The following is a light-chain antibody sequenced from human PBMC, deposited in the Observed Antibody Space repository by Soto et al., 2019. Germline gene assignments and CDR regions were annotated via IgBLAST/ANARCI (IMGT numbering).Light chain of an antibody. V-gene: IGLV1-44*01. CDR3: ATWDDSLNGLI. J-gene: IGLJ2*01. CDR1: SSNFKTNP. Sequence: QSVLTKPPSASGTPGQRVTISCSGGSSNFKTNPVSWYQQLPGAAPRLLIYSNNQRPSGAPDRFSGSKSGTSASLAISGLQSEDDGTYHCATWDDSLNGLIFGGGTKLTVL. CDR2: SNN.